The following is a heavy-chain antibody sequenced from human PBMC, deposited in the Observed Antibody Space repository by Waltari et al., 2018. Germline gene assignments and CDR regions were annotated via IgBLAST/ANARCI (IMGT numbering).Heavy chain of an antibody. Sequence: QVQLVQSGAEVKKPGASVKVSCEASGYTFTANYIHWVRQAPGQVFEWMGRAPGKWLGWMGWIKPNTGGTDCAQKVRGRVTMTRDASISTAYMELSSLISDDTAVYYCGRVGPVEPAPKTGPYWGLGTLVTVSS. CDR3: GRVGPVEPAPKTGPY. J-gene: IGHJ4*02. CDR2: IKPNTGGT. V-gene: IGHV1-2*02. D-gene: IGHD2-2*01. CDR1: GYTFTANY.